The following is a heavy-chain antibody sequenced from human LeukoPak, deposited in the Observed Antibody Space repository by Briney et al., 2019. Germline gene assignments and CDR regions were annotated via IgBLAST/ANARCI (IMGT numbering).Heavy chain of an antibody. V-gene: IGHV3-66*01. CDR1: GFTFSNFW. CDR3: ARETSRVTANGGPDY. J-gene: IGHJ4*02. Sequence: QTGGSLRLSCAASGFTFSNFWMSWVRQAPGKGLEWVSVIYSGGSTYYADSVKGRFTISRDNSKNTLFLQMNSLRAEDTAVYYCARETSRVTANGGPDYWGQGTLVTVSS. CDR2: IYSGGST. D-gene: IGHD2-21*02.